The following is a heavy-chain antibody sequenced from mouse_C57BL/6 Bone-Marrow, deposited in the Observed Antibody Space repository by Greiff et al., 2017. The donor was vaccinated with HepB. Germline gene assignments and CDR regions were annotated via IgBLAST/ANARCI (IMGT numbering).Heavy chain of an antibody. D-gene: IGHD2-4*01. CDR1: GFTFSSYG. V-gene: IGHV5-6*01. CDR2: ISSGGSYT. Sequence: EVKLVESGGDLVKPGGSLKLSCAASGFTFSSYGMSWVRQTPDKRLEWVATISSGGSYTYYPDSVKGRFTISRDNAKNTLYLQMSSLKSEDTAMYYCARDYDYDEGYFDVWGTGTTVTVSS. J-gene: IGHJ1*03. CDR3: ARDYDYDEGYFDV.